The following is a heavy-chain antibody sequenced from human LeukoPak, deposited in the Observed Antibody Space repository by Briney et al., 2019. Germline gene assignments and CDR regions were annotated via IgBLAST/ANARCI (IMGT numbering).Heavy chain of an antibody. J-gene: IGHJ4*02. D-gene: IGHD2-2*01. CDR1: GFTVGSNY. CDR2: IYSGGNT. Sequence: GGSLRLSCAASGFTVGSNYLTWVRQAPGKGLEWVSVIYSGGNTYYADSVKGRFTISRDNSKNTLYLQMNSLRAEDTAVYYCVKDGHCTHTSCYYFDYWGQGTLVTVSS. CDR3: VKDGHCTHTSCYYFDY. V-gene: IGHV3-66*01.